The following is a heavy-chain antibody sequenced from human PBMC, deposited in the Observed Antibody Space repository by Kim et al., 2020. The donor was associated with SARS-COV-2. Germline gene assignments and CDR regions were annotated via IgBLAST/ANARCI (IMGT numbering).Heavy chain of an antibody. V-gene: IGHV4-61*07. Sequence: GGTTNTPSPKSRVTIPVDTSKNQFSLKLSSVTAADTAVYYCASHHHNGDYWGQGTLVTVSS. CDR2: GGT. CDR3: ASHHHNGDY. D-gene: IGHD1-1*01. J-gene: IGHJ4*02.